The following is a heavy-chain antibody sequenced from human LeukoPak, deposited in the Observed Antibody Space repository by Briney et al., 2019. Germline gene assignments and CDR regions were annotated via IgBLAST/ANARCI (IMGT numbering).Heavy chain of an antibody. CDR2: IDPSCGST. V-gene: IGHV1-46*01. CDR1: GYIFTRYY. CDR3: ARDFGEMPNY. D-gene: IGHD5-24*01. Sequence: ASVKVSCKASGYIFTRYYMHWVRQAPGQGLELMGIIDPSCGSTSYAHNFQGGVTMTRDATTNTVYLELSSFRSEDTAVYYCARDFGEMPNYWGQGTLVTVSS. J-gene: IGHJ4*02.